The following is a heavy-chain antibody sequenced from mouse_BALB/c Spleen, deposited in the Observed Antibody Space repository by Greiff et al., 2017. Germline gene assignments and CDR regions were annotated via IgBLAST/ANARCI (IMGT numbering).Heavy chain of an antibody. CDR1: GFNINDYY. Sequence: EVKLMESGAELVRSGASVTLSCTASGFNINDYYMHWVKQRPEQGLEWIGWIDPESGDTEYAPKFQGKATMTADTSSNTAYLQLSSLTSEVTAVYYCDAPRDYFDYWGQGTTLTVSS. J-gene: IGHJ2*01. CDR3: DAPRDYFDY. V-gene: IGHV14-4*02. CDR2: IDPESGDT.